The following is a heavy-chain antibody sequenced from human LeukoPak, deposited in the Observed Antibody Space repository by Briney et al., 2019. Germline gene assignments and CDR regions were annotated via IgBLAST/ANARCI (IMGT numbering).Heavy chain of an antibody. CDR2: IYPGDSDT. V-gene: IGHV5-51*01. D-gene: IGHD1-26*01. CDR1: SYSFTSYW. J-gene: IGHJ4*02. Sequence: GESLKISCKGSSYSFTSYWIGWVRQWPGKGLECMGIIYPGDSDTRYRPSFQGQVTISADKSTSTAYLQWSSLKASDTAMYYCARMGFSTVGATHFDSWGQGTLVTLTS. CDR3: ARMGFSTVGATHFDS.